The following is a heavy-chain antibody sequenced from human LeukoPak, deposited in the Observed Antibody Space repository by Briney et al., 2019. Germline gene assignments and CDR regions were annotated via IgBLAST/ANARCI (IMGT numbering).Heavy chain of an antibody. CDR1: GGSISSSSYY. Sequence: SETLSLTCTVSGGSISSSSYYWGWIRQPPGKGLEWIGSIYYSGSTYYNPSLKSRVTISVDTSKNQFSLKLSSVTAADTAVYYCARDQDSGDAFDIWGQGTMVTVSS. V-gene: IGHV4-39*07. J-gene: IGHJ3*02. CDR2: IYYSGST. CDR3: ARDQDSGDAFDI. D-gene: IGHD3-10*01.